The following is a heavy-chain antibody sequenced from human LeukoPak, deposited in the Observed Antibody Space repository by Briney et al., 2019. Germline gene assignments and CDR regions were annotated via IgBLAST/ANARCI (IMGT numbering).Heavy chain of an antibody. J-gene: IGHJ2*01. CDR3: ARRGGLNHGYWYFDL. CDR2: IYYTGTT. V-gene: IGHV4-59*01. Sequence: SETLSLTCTVSGDPIRSSYWSWIRQPPGKGLEWIGYIYYTGTTTYNPSLKSRVTISVDASKNQFSLNLSSVTAADTAVYYCARRGGLNHGYWYFDLWGRGTLVTVSS. CDR1: GDPIRSSY. D-gene: IGHD3-16*01.